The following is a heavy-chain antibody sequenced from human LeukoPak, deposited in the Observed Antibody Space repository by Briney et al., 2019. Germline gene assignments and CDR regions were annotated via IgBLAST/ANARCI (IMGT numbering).Heavy chain of an antibody. D-gene: IGHD1-26*01. V-gene: IGHV4-38-2*02. Sequence: SETLSLTCTVSGYSISSGYYWGWIRQPPGKGLEWIGSIYHSGSTYYNPSLKSRVTISVDTSKNQFSLKLSSVTAADTVVYYCARDRREVGATDFDYWGQGTLVTVSS. CDR2: IYHSGST. J-gene: IGHJ4*02. CDR3: ARDRREVGATDFDY. CDR1: GYSISSGYY.